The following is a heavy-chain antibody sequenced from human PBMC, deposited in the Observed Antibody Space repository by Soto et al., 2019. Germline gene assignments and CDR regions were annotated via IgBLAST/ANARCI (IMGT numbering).Heavy chain of an antibody. CDR3: ARGYCSSTSCQYYFDY. Sequence: WASVKVSCKASGYTFTGYAIHWVRQAPVQRLEWMGWINGGNGDTKYSQNFQGRVTITRETSASTAYMELTSLGSEDTAVYHCARGYCSSTSCQYYFDYWGQGTPVTVSS. CDR1: GYTFTGYA. J-gene: IGHJ4*02. CDR2: INGGNGDT. D-gene: IGHD2-2*01. V-gene: IGHV1-3*01.